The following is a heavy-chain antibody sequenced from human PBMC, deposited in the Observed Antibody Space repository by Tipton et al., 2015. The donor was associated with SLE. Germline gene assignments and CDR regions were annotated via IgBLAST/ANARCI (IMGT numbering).Heavy chain of an antibody. D-gene: IGHD6-13*01. Sequence: TLSLTCTVSGGSIGSHYWSWIRQPPGKGLEWIGYIYYSGSTNYNPSLKSRVTISVDTSKNQFSLKLSSVTAADTAVYYCAAAAGPYFDYWGQGTLVTVSS. CDR2: IYYSGST. CDR3: AAAAGPYFDY. J-gene: IGHJ4*02. V-gene: IGHV4-59*11. CDR1: GGSIGSHY.